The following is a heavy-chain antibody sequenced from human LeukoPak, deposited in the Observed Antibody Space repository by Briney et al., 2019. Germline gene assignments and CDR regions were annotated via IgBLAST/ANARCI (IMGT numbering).Heavy chain of an antibody. CDR2: KSYDGSNK. J-gene: IGHJ4*02. CDR3: AKNWRNFYFDY. V-gene: IGHV3-30*18. Sequence: GRSLRLSCAASGFTFSSYGMHWVRQAPGKGLEWVAVKSYDGSNKYYADSVKGRFTISRDNSKNTLYLQMNSLRAEDTAVYYCAKNWRNFYFDYWGQGTLVTVSS. CDR1: GFTFSSYG.